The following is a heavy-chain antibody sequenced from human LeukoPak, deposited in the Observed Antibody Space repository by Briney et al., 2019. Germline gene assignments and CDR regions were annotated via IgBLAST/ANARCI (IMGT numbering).Heavy chain of an antibody. CDR3: ARSPFRYYGSGYYFDY. J-gene: IGHJ4*02. CDR2: IKQDGSEK. D-gene: IGHD3-10*01. V-gene: IGHV3-7*01. Sequence: GGSLRLSCAASGFTFSSYWMSWVRQAPGKGLEWVANIKQDGSEKYYVDSVKGRFTISRDNAKNSLYLQMNSLRAEDTAVYYCARSPFRYYGSGYYFDYWGQGTLVTVSS. CDR1: GFTFSSYW.